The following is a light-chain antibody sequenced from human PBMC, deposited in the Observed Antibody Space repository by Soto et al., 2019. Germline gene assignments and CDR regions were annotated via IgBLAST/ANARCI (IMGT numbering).Light chain of an antibody. V-gene: IGKV1-5*01. CDR2: DAS. Sequence: IHLTHTPSTLSASVLYEVTITCRASQTISRWLAWYQQKPGRAPKLLIYDASTLEGGVPSRFSGSGSETEFTLTISRLQPDDFATYFCHSRAFGQGTRLEIK. CDR1: QTISRW. CDR3: HSRA. J-gene: IGKJ5*01.